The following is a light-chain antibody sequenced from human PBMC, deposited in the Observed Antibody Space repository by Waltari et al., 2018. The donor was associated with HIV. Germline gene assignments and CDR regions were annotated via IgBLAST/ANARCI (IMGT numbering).Light chain of an antibody. CDR3: MQSLRIPWT. Sequence: VVMIQSPRYLPVSFGEPASISCSSTESRRHENGSKYLDCYLQRPGQTPQLLIQLATARAFGVPTRFGGSASYTNFTLTISRVETGDDGLYYCMQSLRIPWTFGQGTRV. CDR2: LAT. V-gene: IGKV2-28*01. J-gene: IGKJ1*01. CDR1: ESRRHENGSKY.